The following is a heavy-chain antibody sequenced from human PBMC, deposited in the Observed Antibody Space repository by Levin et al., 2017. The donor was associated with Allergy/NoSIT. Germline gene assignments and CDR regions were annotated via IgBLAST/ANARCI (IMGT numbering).Heavy chain of an antibody. CDR2: IYSGGST. V-gene: IGHV3-66*01. D-gene: IGHD3-3*01. CDR1: GFTVNTNY. Sequence: LSLTCAASGFTVNTNYMSWVRQAPGKGLEWVSVIYSGGSTYYADSVKGRFTISRDNSENTLYLQMNSLRAEDTAVYYCARSVFGVVIPDYWGQGTLVTVSS. J-gene: IGHJ4*02. CDR3: ARSVFGVVIPDY.